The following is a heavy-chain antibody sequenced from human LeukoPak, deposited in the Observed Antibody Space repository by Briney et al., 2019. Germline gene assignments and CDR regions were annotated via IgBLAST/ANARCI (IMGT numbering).Heavy chain of an antibody. CDR2: FDPEDGET. J-gene: IGHJ4*02. CDR3: AAGTYYSLTTVY. Sequence: ASVKVSCKVSGYTLTELSMHWVRQAPRKGLEWMGGFDPEDGETIYAQKFQGRVTMTEDTSTDTAYMELSSLRSEDTAVYYCAAGTYYSLTTVYWGQGTLVTVSS. CDR1: GYTLTELS. V-gene: IGHV1-24*01. D-gene: IGHD3-10*01.